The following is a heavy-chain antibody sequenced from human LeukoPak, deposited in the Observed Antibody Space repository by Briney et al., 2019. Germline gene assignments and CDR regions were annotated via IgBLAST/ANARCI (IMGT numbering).Heavy chain of an antibody. Sequence: PGGSLRLSCAASGFTFNNYAMHWVRQAPGKGLEWVSGISWNSGSIGYADSVKGRFTISRDNAKNSLYLQMNSLRAEDTALYYCAKDISGIPDWGQGTLVTVSS. D-gene: IGHD2-21*01. CDR2: ISWNSGSI. CDR3: AKDISGIPD. V-gene: IGHV3-9*01. J-gene: IGHJ4*02. CDR1: GFTFNNYA.